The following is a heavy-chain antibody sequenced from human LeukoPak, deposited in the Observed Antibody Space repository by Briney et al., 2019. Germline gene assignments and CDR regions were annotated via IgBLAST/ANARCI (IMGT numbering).Heavy chain of an antibody. CDR1: GFTFSSYS. V-gene: IGHV3-21*01. CDR2: ISSSSSYI. D-gene: IGHD4-17*01. Sequence: GGSLRLSCAASGFTFSSYSMNWVRQAPGKGLECVSSISSSSSYIYYADSVKGRFTISRDNAKNSLYLQMNSLRAEDTAVYYCARYVRDYGDYDPFFDYWGQGTLVTVSS. CDR3: ARYVRDYGDYDPFFDY. J-gene: IGHJ4*02.